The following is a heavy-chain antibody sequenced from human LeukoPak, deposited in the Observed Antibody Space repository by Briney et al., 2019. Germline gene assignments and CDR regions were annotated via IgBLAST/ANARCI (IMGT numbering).Heavy chain of an antibody. J-gene: IGHJ6*02. V-gene: IGHV1-18*01. Sequence: ASVKVSCKASGYTFTSFGISWVRQAPGQGLEWMGWISAYNGNTNYAHNLQGRVTMTTDTSTSTAYMELRSLRSDDTAVYYCARVRSYYYYYGMDVWGQGTTVTVSS. CDR3: ARVRSYYYYYGMDV. CDR2: ISAYNGNT. CDR1: GYTFTSFG.